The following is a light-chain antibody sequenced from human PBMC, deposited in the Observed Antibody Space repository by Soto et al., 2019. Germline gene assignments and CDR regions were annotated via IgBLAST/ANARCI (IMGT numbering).Light chain of an antibody. J-gene: IGLJ2*01. CDR2: EVT. V-gene: IGLV2-8*01. CDR1: SSDVGSYNS. Sequence: QSVLTQPPSASGSPGQSVSISCTGASSDVGSYNSVSWYQQFPGKAPKLIIYEVTNRPAGVPDRFSGSKSANTASLTVSGLQAEDEADCFCSSAAGNFVVFGAGTQLTVL. CDR3: SSAAGNFVV.